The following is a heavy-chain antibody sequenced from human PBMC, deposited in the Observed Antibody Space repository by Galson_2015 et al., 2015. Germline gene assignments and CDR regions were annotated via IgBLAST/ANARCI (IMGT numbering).Heavy chain of an antibody. CDR2: INGDKSST. CDR1: GFTFSSYW. J-gene: IGHJ4*02. CDR3: ARGESASRWTSFDY. D-gene: IGHD5-24*01. V-gene: IGHV3-74*01. Sequence: SLRLSCAASGFTFSSYWMHWVRQAPGKGPVWVSRINGDKSSTSYADSVKGRFTISRDTAKNTLYLQMNSLRADDTAVYYCARGESASRWTSFDYWGQGTLVTVSS.